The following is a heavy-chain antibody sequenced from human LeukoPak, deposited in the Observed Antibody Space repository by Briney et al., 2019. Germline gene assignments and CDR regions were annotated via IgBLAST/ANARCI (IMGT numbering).Heavy chain of an antibody. CDR2: INPNNGGT. CDR1: GYNFIGYY. CDR3: AREGERSGYQPFDY. V-gene: IGHV1-2*06. Sequence: ASVKVSCKTSGYNFIGYYIHRVRQAPGQGLEWMGRINPNNGGTNYAQRFQGRVTMTRDTSISTAYMDLSSLGSDDTAVYYCAREGERSGYQPFDYWGQGTLVTVSS. D-gene: IGHD3-22*01. J-gene: IGHJ4*02.